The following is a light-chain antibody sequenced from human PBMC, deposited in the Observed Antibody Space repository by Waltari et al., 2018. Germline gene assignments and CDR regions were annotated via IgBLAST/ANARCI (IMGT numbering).Light chain of an antibody. CDR1: SSHSGGYEY. J-gene: IGLJ2*01. Sequence: SALTQPDSVSGSPGQSITISCSGISSHSGGYEYVSWYQPHPGKAPKVIIYGVNNRPSGVSNRFSGSKSGSSASLTISGLQAEDEADYYCSSFTSSTTGIFGGGTKVTVL. CDR3: SSFTSSTTGI. V-gene: IGLV2-14*03. CDR2: GVN.